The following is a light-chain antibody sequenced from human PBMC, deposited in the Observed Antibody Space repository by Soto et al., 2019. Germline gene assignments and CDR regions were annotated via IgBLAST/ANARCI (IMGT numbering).Light chain of an antibody. Sequence: DIPLTQSPSFLSASVGDRVTITCRASQGISSYLAWYQQKAGKAPKLVIYAASTLQSGVPSRFSGSGSGTEFTLTISSLQPEDFATYYCQQLNSYPHTFGPGTKVDIK. CDR2: AAS. J-gene: IGKJ3*01. CDR3: QQLNSYPHT. CDR1: QGISSY. V-gene: IGKV1-9*01.